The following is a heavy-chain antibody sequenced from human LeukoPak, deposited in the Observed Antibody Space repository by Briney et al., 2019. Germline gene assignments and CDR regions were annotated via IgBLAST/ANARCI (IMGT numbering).Heavy chain of an antibody. J-gene: IGHJ6*02. Sequence: PGGSLRLSCAASGFTFSSYDMHWVRQATGKGLEWVSAIGTAGDTYYPGSVKGRFTISRENAKNSLYLQMNSLRAGDTAVYYCARANTYDSNYYYGMDVWGQGTTVTVSS. V-gene: IGHV3-13*01. CDR3: ARANTYDSNYYYGMDV. CDR2: IGTAGDT. D-gene: IGHD5-12*01. CDR1: GFTFSSYD.